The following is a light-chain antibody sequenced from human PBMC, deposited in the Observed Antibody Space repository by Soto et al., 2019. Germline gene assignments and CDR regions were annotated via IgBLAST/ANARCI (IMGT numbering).Light chain of an antibody. Sequence: EIGLTQPPGTLDLSPGEVATPSCRASQSVSSSYFAWYQQKPGQAPRLLIYGASSRATGIPDRFSGSGSVTDFTPAIRRLEHEDIAVYYCQQYGSSHLTCGGGTKVVIK. V-gene: IGKV3-20*01. CDR2: GAS. CDR1: QSVSSSY. CDR3: QQYGSSHLT. J-gene: IGKJ4*01.